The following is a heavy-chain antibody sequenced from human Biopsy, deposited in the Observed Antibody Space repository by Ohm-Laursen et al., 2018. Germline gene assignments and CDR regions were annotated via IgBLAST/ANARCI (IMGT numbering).Heavy chain of an antibody. D-gene: IGHD6-19*01. CDR3: AKHGSGWTGDDAFHI. Sequence: SDTLSLTCIVSGGSISGSSWSWIRQAPGKGLEWIGYISYSRDTNYNPSLKSRITISVDTPKNQFSLKLTSVTAADTAVYYCAKHGSGWTGDDAFHIWGQGTMVTVSS. CDR1: GGSISGSS. J-gene: IGHJ3*02. CDR2: ISYSRDT. V-gene: IGHV4-59*08.